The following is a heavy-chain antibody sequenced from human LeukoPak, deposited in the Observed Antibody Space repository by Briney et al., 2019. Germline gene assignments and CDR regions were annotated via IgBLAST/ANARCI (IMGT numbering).Heavy chain of an antibody. J-gene: IGHJ3*02. D-gene: IGHD3-16*02. CDR2: ISGGIMINT. Sequence: GGSLRLSCAASGFTFSTYAMSRVRQAPGRGLEWGAPISGGIMINTYYTDSVKGRFTISRDNSKNTLYLQMNSLRDDDTAVYYCAKDPVVGAPHVFDIWGQGTMVTVSS. V-gene: IGHV3-23*01. CDR1: GFTFSTYA. CDR3: AKDPVVGAPHVFDI.